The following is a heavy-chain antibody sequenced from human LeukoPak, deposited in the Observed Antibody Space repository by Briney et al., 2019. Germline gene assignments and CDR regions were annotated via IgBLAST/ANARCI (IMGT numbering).Heavy chain of an antibody. V-gene: IGHV3-23*01. CDR1: GFTFSSYA. CDR2: IGGGGPTT. J-gene: IGHJ4*02. CDR3: ARGFLGGTDQYFDS. D-gene: IGHD6-19*01. Sequence: VTLRLSCAASGFTFSSYAMSWVRQAPAKGLVGFSTIGGGGPTTDYADSVKDRFTISRDNCKNTLYLQMNSLRDEDTVVYFCARGFLGGTDQYFDSWGQGTLVTVSS.